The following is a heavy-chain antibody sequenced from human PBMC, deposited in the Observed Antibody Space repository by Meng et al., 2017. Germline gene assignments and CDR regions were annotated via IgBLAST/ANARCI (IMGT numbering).Heavy chain of an antibody. CDR1: GFIFSNYE. Sequence: VQVVESWGDVGPPGRSLTLSCAASGFIFSNYEMHWVRQAPGKGLEWVACITKDGSRKYYLGSVRGRFTISRDNSKNTLYLEMNSLRSEDTALYYCARDFDYWGQGTLVTVSS. CDR3: ARDFDY. J-gene: IGHJ4*02. V-gene: IGHV3-30*16. CDR2: ITKDGSRK.